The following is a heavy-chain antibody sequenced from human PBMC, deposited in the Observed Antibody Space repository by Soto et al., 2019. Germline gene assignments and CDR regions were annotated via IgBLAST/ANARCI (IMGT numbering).Heavy chain of an antibody. CDR1: GFTFNNYA. V-gene: IGHV3-23*01. CDR2: ISASGGST. D-gene: IGHD3-16*01. J-gene: IGHJ4*02. Sequence: EVQLLDSGGGLVQPGGSLRLSCAASGFTFNNYAMSWVRQAPGKGLEWVSSISASGGSTNYADSVKGRFTISRDNSENTVYLQMNSLRAEDTAVYYCVKTRLAGGFDYWGQGSLVTVSP. CDR3: VKTRLAGGFDY.